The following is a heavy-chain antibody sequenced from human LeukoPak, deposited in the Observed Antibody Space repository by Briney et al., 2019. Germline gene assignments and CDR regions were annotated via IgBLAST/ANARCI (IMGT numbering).Heavy chain of an antibody. CDR1: GGSISGYY. CDR3: ARLYCSGGACLFDH. CDR2: MFTSGSA. D-gene: IGHD2-15*01. V-gene: IGHV4-4*07. Sequence: SETLSLTCSVSGGSISGYYWNWIRQPAGKGLEWIGRMFTSGSANYNPSLGSRVTMSTDTSKNHVSLKLSSVTAADTAVYYCARLYCSGGACLFDHWGQETPVTVSS. J-gene: IGHJ4*02.